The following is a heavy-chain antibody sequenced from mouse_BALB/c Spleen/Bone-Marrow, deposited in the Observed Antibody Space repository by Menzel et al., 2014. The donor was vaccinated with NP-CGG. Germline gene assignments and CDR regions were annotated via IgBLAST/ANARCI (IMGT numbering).Heavy chain of an antibody. Sequence: VQLQQSGPGLVTPSQSLSLTCSVTGYSITSGHYWNWIRQFPGNKLEWMGYINYDGTNNYNPSLRNRISITRDTSKNQFFLKLNSVTTEDTATYFCGRDRGNYYGTSYIAYWGQGTLVTVSA. CDR3: GRDRGNYYGTSYIAY. V-gene: IGHV3-6*02. CDR2: INYDGTN. J-gene: IGHJ3*01. CDR1: GYSITSGHY. D-gene: IGHD1-1*01.